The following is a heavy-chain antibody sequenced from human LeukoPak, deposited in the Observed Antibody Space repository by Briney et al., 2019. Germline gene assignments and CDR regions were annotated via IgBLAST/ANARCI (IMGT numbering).Heavy chain of an antibody. CDR2: ISGSGGST. CDR3: AKQIVVVVPAAMYATTFDI. J-gene: IGHJ3*02. D-gene: IGHD2-2*01. V-gene: IGHV3-23*01. Sequence: GGSLRLSCAASGFTFSSYAMSWVRQAPGKGLEWVSAISGSGGSTYYADSVKGRFTISRDNSKNTLYLQMNSLRAEDTAVYYCAKQIVVVVPAAMYATTFDIWGQGTMVTASS. CDR1: GFTFSSYA.